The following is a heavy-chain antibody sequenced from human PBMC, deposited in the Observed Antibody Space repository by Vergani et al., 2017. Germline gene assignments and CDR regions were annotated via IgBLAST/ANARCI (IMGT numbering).Heavy chain of an antibody. J-gene: IGHJ3*02. CDR1: GYTFTSYG. CDR3: ARSKEEYYDSSGVFDI. V-gene: IGHV1-18*01. Sequence: QVQLVQSGAEVKKPGASVKVSCKASGYTFTSYGISWVRQAPGQGLEWMGWISAYNGNTNYAQKLQGRVTMTTDTSTSTAYMELRSLISDDTAVYYCARSKEEYYDSSGVFDIWGQGTMVTVSS. D-gene: IGHD3-22*01. CDR2: ISAYNGNT.